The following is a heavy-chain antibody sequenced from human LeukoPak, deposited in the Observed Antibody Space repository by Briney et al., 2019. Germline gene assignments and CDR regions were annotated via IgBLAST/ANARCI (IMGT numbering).Heavy chain of an antibody. CDR3: ARHLGSSYYFDY. J-gene: IGHJ4*02. V-gene: IGHV4-39*01. D-gene: IGHD3-10*01. CDR1: GGSISSSSYY. CDR2: IYTSGST. Sequence: SETLSLTCTVSGGSISSSSYYWGWIRQPPGKGLEWIGRIYTSGSTNYNPSLKSRVTISVDTSKNQFSLKLSSVTAADTAVYYCARHLGSSYYFDYWGQGTLVTVSS.